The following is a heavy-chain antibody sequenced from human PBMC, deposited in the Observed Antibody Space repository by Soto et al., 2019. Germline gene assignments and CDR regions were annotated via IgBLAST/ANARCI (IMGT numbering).Heavy chain of an antibody. J-gene: IGHJ4*02. V-gene: IGHV1-69*01. D-gene: IGHD3-3*01. CDR2: IIPIFGTA. Sequence: VKVSCKASGGTFRSYAISWVRQAPGQGLERMGGIIPIFGTANYAQKFQGRVTITADESTSTAYMELSSLRSEDTAVYYCAREPSYDFWSGYYFVYWGQGTLITVSS. CDR1: GGTFRSYA. CDR3: AREPSYDFWSGYYFVY.